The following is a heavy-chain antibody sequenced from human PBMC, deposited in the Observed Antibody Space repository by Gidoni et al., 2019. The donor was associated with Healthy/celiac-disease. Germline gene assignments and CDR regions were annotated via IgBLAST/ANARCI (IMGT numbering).Heavy chain of an antibody. Sequence: QVQLQESLSRLVKPPPTLSLTFTVSGGSSRSGDYYRSWIRQPPGKGLEWIGYIYYSGSTYYNPSLKKRVTISVDTSKNQFSLELSSVTAADTAVYYCAKGAVDTQNWGQGTLVTVSS. CDR2: IYYSGST. V-gene: IGHV4-30-4*08. J-gene: IGHJ4*02. CDR1: GGSSRSGDYY. CDR3: AKGAVDTQN. D-gene: IGHD5-18*01.